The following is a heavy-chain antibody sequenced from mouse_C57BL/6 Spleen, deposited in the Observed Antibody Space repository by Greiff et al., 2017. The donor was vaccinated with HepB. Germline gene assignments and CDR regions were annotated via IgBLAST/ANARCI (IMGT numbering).Heavy chain of an antibody. CDR2: IRNKANNHAT. CDR3: TRGAYDYDGPFAY. V-gene: IGHV6-6*01. J-gene: IGHJ3*01. Sequence: EVQGVESGGGLVQPGGSMKLSCAASGFTFSDAWMDWVRQSPEKGLEWVAEIRNKANNHATYYAESVKGRFTISRDDSKSSVYLQMNSLRAEDTGIYYCTRGAYDYDGPFAYWGQGTLVTVSA. D-gene: IGHD2-4*01. CDR1: GFTFSDAW.